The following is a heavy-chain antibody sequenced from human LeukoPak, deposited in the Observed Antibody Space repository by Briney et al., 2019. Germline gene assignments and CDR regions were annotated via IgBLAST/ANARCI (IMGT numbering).Heavy chain of an antibody. CDR3: ARDHCRGGSCYYFYYMDV. V-gene: IGHV1-69*13. D-gene: IGHD2-15*01. J-gene: IGHJ6*03. CDR2: IIPIFGTA. CDR1: GGTFSCYA. Sequence: GASVKLSFKASGGTFSCYAISLVREAPGQGLEWMGGIIPIFGTANYAQKFQGRVTITADESTSTAYMELSSLRSEATAAYYCARDHCRGGSCYYFYYMDVWGKGTPVTVSS.